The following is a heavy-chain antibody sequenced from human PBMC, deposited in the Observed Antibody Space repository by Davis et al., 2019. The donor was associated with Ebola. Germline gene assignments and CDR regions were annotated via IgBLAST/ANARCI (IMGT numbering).Heavy chain of an antibody. V-gene: IGHV3-23*01. CDR3: VKDTSNIWFDV. D-gene: IGHD2/OR15-2a*01. CDR2: FGTSGDT. CDR1: GFIFSSYG. Sequence: PGGSLRLSCEVSGFIFSSYGMHWVRQAPGKGLEWVSTFGTSGDTYYADSVKGRFTISRDNSKNTLHLQMNSLRVEDTAMYYCVKDTSNIWFDVWGQGTLVTVSA. J-gene: IGHJ3*01.